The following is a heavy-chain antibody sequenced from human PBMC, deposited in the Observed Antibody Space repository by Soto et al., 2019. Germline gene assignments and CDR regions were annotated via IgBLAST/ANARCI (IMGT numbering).Heavy chain of an antibody. CDR2: ISSSSSTI. V-gene: IGHV3-48*01. D-gene: IGHD3-10*01. Sequence: GGSLRLSCAASGFTFSSYSMNWVRQAPGKGLEWVSYISSSSSTIYYADSVKGRFTISRDNAKNSLYLQMNSLRAEDTAVYYCARDLRKVPGSRVDYMDVWGKGTTVTVSS. CDR1: GFTFSSYS. J-gene: IGHJ6*03. CDR3: ARDLRKVPGSRVDYMDV.